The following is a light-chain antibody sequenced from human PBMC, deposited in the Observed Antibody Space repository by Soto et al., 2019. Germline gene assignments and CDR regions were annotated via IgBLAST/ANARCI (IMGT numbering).Light chain of an antibody. Sequence: EIVMTQSPATLSVSPGERATLSCRASQSVSSNLAWYQQKPGQGPRLLIYGTSTRATGIPTRFSGSGTGTEFTLTISSLQSEDFAVYYCQQYNNWPRTFGQGTNVEI. V-gene: IGKV3-15*01. CDR1: QSVSSN. J-gene: IGKJ1*01. CDR2: GTS. CDR3: QQYNNWPRT.